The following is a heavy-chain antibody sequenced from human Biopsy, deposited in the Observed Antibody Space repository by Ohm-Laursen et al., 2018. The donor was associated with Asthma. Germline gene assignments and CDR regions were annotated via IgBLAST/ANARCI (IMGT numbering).Heavy chain of an antibody. CDR1: GFTFGGYA. CDR3: VKDTVEDRGGYYTFDV. CDR2: ICPDGRSA. D-gene: IGHD3-22*01. V-gene: IGHV3-23*01. Sequence: SLRLSCAASGFTFGGYAMSWARQAPGKGLEWVSTICPDGRSAHGPDSFRGRFTISRDNSRDTLYLQMRSLRADDTAVYYCVKDTVEDRGGYYTFDVWGQGTKVTVSS. J-gene: IGHJ3*01.